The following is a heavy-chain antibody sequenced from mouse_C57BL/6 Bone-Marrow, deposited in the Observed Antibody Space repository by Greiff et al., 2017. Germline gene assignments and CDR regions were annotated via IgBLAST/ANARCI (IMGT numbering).Heavy chain of an antibody. CDR1: GYSITSGYD. J-gene: IGHJ2*01. D-gene: IGHD1-1*01. V-gene: IGHV3-1*01. CDR2: ISYSGST. CDR3: ARDKTVIATGYLDY. Sequence: EVQLVESGPGMVKPSPSLSLSCTVTGYSITSGYDWHWIRHFPGNKLEWMGYISYSGSTNYNPSLKSRISITQDTSKNHFFLKLNSVTTEDTATYYCARDKTVIATGYLDYWGQGTTLTVSS.